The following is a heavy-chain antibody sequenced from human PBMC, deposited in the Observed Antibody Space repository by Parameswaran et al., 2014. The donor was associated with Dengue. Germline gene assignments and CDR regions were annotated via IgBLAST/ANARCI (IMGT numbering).Heavy chain of an antibody. Sequence: WVRQAPGQRLEWMGWINVGNGNTKYSQKFQGRVTITRDTSASTAYMELSSLRSEDTAVYYCARDKDFWSGSPAWRYGMDVWGQGTTVTVSS. CDR2: INVGNGNT. D-gene: IGHD3-3*01. V-gene: IGHV1-3*01. CDR3: ARDKDFWSGSPAWRYGMDV. J-gene: IGHJ6*02.